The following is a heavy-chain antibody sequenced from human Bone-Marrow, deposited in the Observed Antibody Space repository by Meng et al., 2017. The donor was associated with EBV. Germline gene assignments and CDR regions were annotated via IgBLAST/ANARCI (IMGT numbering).Heavy chain of an antibody. CDR2: IRGVSVIGGVT. CDR1: GFTLSSYA. CDR3: AKDTYASGSYYFDY. J-gene: IGHJ4*02. D-gene: IGHD6-19*01. V-gene: IGHV3-23*01. Sequence: EVQLLESGGGLVQPGGSLRLSCAASGFTLSSYAMSWVRQAPGKGLEWISGIRGVSVIGGVTNYADSVKGRFTISRDDSKNTVYLQMNSLRAEDTAIYYCAKDTYASGSYYFDYWGQGALVTVSS.